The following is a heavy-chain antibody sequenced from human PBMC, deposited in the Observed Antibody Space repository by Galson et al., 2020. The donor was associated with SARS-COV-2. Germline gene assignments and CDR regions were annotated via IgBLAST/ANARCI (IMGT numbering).Heavy chain of an antibody. CDR2: IYPGDSDT. CDR3: ARMIVVVITGGRPHYYIDV. J-gene: IGHJ6*03. D-gene: IGHD3-22*01. Sequence: GESLKISCKGSGYSFTSYWIGWVRQMPGKGLEWMGIIYPGDSDTRYSPSFQGQVTISADKSISTAYLQWSSLKASDTAMYYCARMIVVVITGGRPHYYIDVWGKVTTVTVSS. CDR1: GYSFTSYW. V-gene: IGHV5-51*01.